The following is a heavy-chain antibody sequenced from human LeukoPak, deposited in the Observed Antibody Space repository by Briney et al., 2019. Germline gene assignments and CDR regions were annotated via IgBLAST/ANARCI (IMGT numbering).Heavy chain of an antibody. J-gene: IGHJ4*02. CDR3: ARHLDFWSGYYDY. V-gene: IGHV3-74*01. D-gene: IGHD3-3*01. Sequence: TGGSLRLSCAASGFTFSSYWMHWVRQAPGRGLVWVSRINGDGSTTSYADSVKGRFTISRDNAKNTLYLQMNSLRAEDTAVYYCARHLDFWSGYYDYWGQGTLVTVSS. CDR2: INGDGSTT. CDR1: GFTFSSYW.